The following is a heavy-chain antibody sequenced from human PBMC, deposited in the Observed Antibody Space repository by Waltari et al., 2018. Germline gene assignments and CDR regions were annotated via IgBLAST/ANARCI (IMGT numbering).Heavy chain of an antibody. D-gene: IGHD5-12*01. V-gene: IGHV5-51*01. CDR1: GYSFTSYW. J-gene: IGHJ6*03. Sequence: EVQLVQSGAAVKKPGESLKISCKGSGYSFTSYWIGWVSQMPGKGLEWMGIIYPGDSDTRYSPSFQGQVTISADKSISTAYLQWSSLKASDTAMYYCARSLRGGYYYYYMDVWGKGTTVTVSS. CDR2: IYPGDSDT. CDR3: ARSLRGGYYYYYMDV.